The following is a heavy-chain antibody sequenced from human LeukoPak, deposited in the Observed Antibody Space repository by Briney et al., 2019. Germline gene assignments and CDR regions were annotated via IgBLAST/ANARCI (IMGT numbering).Heavy chain of an antibody. J-gene: IGHJ4*02. CDR2: ITGSGGRT. D-gene: IGHD4-17*01. V-gene: IGHV3-23*01. CDR3: ARALDGHGDYFY. Sequence: PGGSLRLSCAASGFIFSSYAMSWVRQAPGKGLEWASGITGSGGRTYYADSVKGRFTISRDSSKNTLYLQMNSLRVEDTAVYYCARALDGHGDYFYWGQGTLVTVSS. CDR1: GFIFSSYA.